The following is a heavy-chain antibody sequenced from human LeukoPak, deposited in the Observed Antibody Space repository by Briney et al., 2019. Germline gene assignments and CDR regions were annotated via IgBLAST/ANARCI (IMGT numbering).Heavy chain of an antibody. V-gene: IGHV4-34*01. Sequence: SETLSLTCAVYGGSFSGYYWSWICQPPGKGLEWIGEINHSGSTNYNPSLKSRVSISVGAYKNQFFLKLSSVTAADAAVYYCARGVELGYCSGGSCSNDYWGQGALVTVSS. CDR2: INHSGST. D-gene: IGHD2-15*01. J-gene: IGHJ4*02. CDR3: ARGVELGYCSGGSCSNDY. CDR1: GGSFSGYY.